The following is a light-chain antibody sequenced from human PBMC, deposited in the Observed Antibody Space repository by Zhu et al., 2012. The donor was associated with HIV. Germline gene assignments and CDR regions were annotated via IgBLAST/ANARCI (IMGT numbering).Light chain of an antibody. V-gene: IGKV3-20*01. CDR1: QSIDSNY. CDR2: NGA. Sequence: EIVLTQSPGTLSLSPGDRATLSCRASQSIDSNYLAWYQQKPGQAPRLLIYNGASRATGIPDRFSGSGSGIPDFTLIINRLEPEDFAMYYCQQYGSSPRTFGQGTKVEIK. J-gene: IGKJ1*01. CDR3: QQYGSSPRT.